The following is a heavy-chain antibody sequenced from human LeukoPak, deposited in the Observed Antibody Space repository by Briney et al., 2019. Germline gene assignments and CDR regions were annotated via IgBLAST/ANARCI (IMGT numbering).Heavy chain of an antibody. V-gene: IGHV3-23*01. J-gene: IGHJ4*02. D-gene: IGHD6-13*01. CDR3: AKSPPFNIAAAGRRFDY. CDR2: ISGSGGST. CDR1: GFTFSSYG. Sequence: TGGSLRLSCAASGFTFSSYGMSWVRQAPGKGLEWVSAISGSGGSTYYADSVKGRFTISRDNSKNTLYLQMNSLRAEDTAVYYCAKSPPFNIAAAGRRFDYWGQETLVTVSS.